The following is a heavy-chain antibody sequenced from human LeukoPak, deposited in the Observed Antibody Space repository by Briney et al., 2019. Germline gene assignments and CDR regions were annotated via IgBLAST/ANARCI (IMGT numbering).Heavy chain of an antibody. CDR2: IKQDGSEK. V-gene: IGHV3-7*03. D-gene: IGHD6-6*01. CDR3: ARVYSSSSGKNGFDI. CDR1: GFTFSNYW. Sequence: PGGSLRLSCAASGFTFSNYWMSWVRQAPGKGLEWVANIKQDGSEKNYVDSVKGRFTISRDNAKNSLYLQVNSLRADDTAVYYCARVYSSSSGKNGFDIWGQGTMVIVSS. J-gene: IGHJ3*02.